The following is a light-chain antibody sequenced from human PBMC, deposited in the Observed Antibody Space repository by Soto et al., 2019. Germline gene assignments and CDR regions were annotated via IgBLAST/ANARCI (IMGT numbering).Light chain of an antibody. V-gene: IGLV2-8*01. CDR1: SSDVGAYNS. Sequence: QSALTQPPSASESPGQSVTISCTGTSSDVGAYNSVAWYQQYPGKAPKLMVYEVTKRPLGVPDRFSGSKSGNTASLTVSGLQAEDEADYYCSSFAGRKYVFGTGTKPTVL. J-gene: IGLJ1*01. CDR3: SSFAGRKYV. CDR2: EVT.